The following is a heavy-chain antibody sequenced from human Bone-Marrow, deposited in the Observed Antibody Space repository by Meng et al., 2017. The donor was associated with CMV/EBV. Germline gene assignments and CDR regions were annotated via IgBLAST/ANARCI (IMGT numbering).Heavy chain of an antibody. CDR1: GFTFDDYA. CDR3: ARVAIRSGFGMDV. D-gene: IGHD3-3*01. Sequence: SLKISCAASGFTFDDYAMHWVRQAPGKGLEWVSGISWNSGSIGYADSVKGRFTISRDNAKNSLYLQMNSLRAEDTALYYCARVAIRSGFGMDVWGLGTTVPVSS. CDR2: ISWNSGSI. J-gene: IGHJ6*02. V-gene: IGHV3-9*01.